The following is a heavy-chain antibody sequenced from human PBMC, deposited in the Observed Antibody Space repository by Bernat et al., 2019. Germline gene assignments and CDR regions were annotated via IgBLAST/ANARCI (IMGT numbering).Heavy chain of an antibody. CDR1: GFTFSNYA. Sequence: QVQVVESGGGVVQPGRSLRLSCAASGFTFSNYAIHWVRQAPGKGLEWVAVISYDGSNKYYADSVKGRFTISRDNSKNTLYLQMNSLRAEDTAVYYCARRSSFTMIVVVDAFDIWGQGTMVTVSS. CDR2: ISYDGSNK. V-gene: IGHV3-30*01. D-gene: IGHD3-22*01. J-gene: IGHJ3*02. CDR3: ARRSSFTMIVVVDAFDI.